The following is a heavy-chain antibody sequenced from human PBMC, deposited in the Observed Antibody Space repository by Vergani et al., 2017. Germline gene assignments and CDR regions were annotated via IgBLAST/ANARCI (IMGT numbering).Heavy chain of an antibody. J-gene: IGHJ4*02. V-gene: IGHV4-38-2*01. CDR1: GYSISDGYY. D-gene: IGHD2-2*01. CDR2: LYHTGST. CDR3: ASRLGFCRDTICYGNTDY. Sequence: QVQLQESGPGQVKPSETLSLTCAVSGYSISDGYYWGWIRQPPGKGLEWSGSLYHTGSTYYNPSLESRVTLSIDTSKNQFSLKIDSVTAAATAVYFCASRLGFCRDTICYGNTDYWGRGTLVTVSS.